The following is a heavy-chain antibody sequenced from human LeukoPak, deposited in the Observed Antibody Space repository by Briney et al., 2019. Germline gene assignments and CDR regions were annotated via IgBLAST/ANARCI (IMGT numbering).Heavy chain of an antibody. CDR2: ISQNGKT. CDR1: GGSFSGYW. CDR3: ARTDYSLP. V-gene: IGHV4-34*01. J-gene: IGHJ5*02. Sequence: SETLSLTCAVSGGSFSGYWWCWIRQSPGTGPEWIGGISQNGKTNYNPSFESRVTISLDTSKKQFSLHLSSVTAADTAVYYCARTDYSLPWGQGTPVTVSS. D-gene: IGHD4-11*01.